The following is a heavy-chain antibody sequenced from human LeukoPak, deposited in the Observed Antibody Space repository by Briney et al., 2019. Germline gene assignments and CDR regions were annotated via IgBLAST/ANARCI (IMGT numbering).Heavy chain of an antibody. D-gene: IGHD6-6*01. J-gene: IGHJ4*02. V-gene: IGHV4-59*08. Sequence: PSETLSLTCSVSGGSISSLYWSWLRQPPGKGLEWLGYIYYTGSTNYNPSLKSRVTMFVDMSKNQFSLRLSSVTAADTAVYYCARHRAYSSSSPFDYWGQGTLVTVSS. CDR1: GGSISSLY. CDR3: ARHRAYSSSSPFDY. CDR2: IYYTGST.